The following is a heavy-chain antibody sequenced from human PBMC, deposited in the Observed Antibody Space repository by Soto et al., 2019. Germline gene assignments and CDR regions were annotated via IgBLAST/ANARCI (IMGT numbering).Heavy chain of an antibody. CDR2: IYYSGST. CDR1: GGSISSSSYY. Sequence: SETLSLTCTVSGGSISSSSYYWGWIRQPPGKGLEWIGSIYYSGSTYYNPSLKSRVTISVDTSKNQFSLKLSSVTAADTAVYYCARQTGSYSWEGDYWGQGTLVTVSS. J-gene: IGHJ4*02. CDR3: ARQTGSYSWEGDY. D-gene: IGHD1-26*01. V-gene: IGHV4-39*01.